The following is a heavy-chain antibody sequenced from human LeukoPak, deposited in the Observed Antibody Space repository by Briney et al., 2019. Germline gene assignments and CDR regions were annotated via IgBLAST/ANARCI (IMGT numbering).Heavy chain of an antibody. CDR2: ISGSGTTI. J-gene: IGHJ4*02. Sequence: GGSLRLSCAASGFTFFDYYMSWIRQAPGKGLEWVSYISGSGTTIYYADSVKGRFTISRDDSENTLYLQMNSLRAEDTAVYYCAKATGYLLWGQGALVTVSS. D-gene: IGHD1-14*01. CDR3: AKATGYLL. CDR1: GFTFFDYY. V-gene: IGHV3-11*01.